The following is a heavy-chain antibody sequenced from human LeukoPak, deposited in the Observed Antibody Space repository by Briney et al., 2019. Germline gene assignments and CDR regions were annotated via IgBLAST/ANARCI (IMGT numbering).Heavy chain of an antibody. Sequence: GASVKVSCKASGGTFSSYAISWVRQAPGQGLEWMGGIIPIFGTANYAQKFQGRVTITTDESTSTAYMELSSLRSEDTAVYYCAREGITMVRVAGGWFDPWGQGTLVTVSS. CDR3: AREGITMVRVAGGWFDP. J-gene: IGHJ5*02. CDR1: GGTFSSYA. D-gene: IGHD3-10*01. CDR2: IIPIFGTA. V-gene: IGHV1-69*05.